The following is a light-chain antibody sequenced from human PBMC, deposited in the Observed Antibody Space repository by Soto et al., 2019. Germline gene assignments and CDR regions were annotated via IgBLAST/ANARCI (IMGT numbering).Light chain of an antibody. CDR3: TSYTITSNPYV. V-gene: IGLV2-18*02. CDR2: EVS. CDR1: GRDVGGYNR. J-gene: IGLJ1*01. Sequence: TQPPPGFRSPAPSVKNSRTWNGRDVGGYNRFSWYQQRPGTAPKIMIYEVSNRPSGVPDRFSGSKSGNTASLAISGLQAEDDADYYCTSYTITSNPYVFGCGTKVTVL.